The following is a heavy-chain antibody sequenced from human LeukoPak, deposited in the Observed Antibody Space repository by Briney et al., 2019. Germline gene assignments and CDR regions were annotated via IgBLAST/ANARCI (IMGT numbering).Heavy chain of an antibody. J-gene: IGHJ4*02. CDR3: ARGMGFWGGYYEY. V-gene: IGHV1-8*01. CDR1: GYTFTSYV. CDR2: MNSNSRNT. Sequence: ASVTVSLTCSGYTFTSYVIHWVRQAPGQGLEWMARMNSNSRNTGYAQKFHGRVTLTRNNPSSTVYMELKSLKFDVTAVYYCARGMGFWGGYYEYWGQGTPVTVSS. D-gene: IGHD3-3*01.